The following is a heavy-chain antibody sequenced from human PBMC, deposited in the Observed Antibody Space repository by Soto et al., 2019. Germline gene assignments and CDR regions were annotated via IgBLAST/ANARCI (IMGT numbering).Heavy chain of an antibody. Sequence: QVQLEQSGAEVKKPGSSVKISCKASGGTLSDHGVSWLRQAPGQGLEWVGGTIPVFNTAKYAPKFQGRVTIAADKSTNIAYMELGSLRSDDTAFYYCALGVYGSGTYYTGPSAFDIWGQGTLVIVSS. CDR3: ALGVYGSGTYYTGPSAFDI. J-gene: IGHJ3*02. CDR2: TIPVFNTA. D-gene: IGHD3-10*01. CDR1: GGTLSDHG. V-gene: IGHV1-69*06.